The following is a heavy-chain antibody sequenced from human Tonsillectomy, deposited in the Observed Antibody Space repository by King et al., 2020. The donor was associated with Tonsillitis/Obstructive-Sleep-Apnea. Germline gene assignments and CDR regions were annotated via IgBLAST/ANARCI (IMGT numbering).Heavy chain of an antibody. V-gene: IGHV1-18*01. J-gene: IGHJ6*03. D-gene: IGHD2-2*01. CDR2: IRAYNDNT. Sequence: VQLVQSGAEVKKPGASVKVSCKASGYTFSSYGITWVRQAPGQGLEWMGWIRAYNDNTNYSQKLQGRVTMTTDTSTSTAYMELRSLRSDDTAVYYSARFQAEYQLLWSYMDVGGKGTTVTVSS. CDR3: ARFQAEYQLLWSYMDV. CDR1: GYTFSSYG.